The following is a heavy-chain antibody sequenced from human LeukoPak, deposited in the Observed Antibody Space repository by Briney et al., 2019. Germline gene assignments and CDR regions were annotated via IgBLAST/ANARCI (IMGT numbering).Heavy chain of an antibody. D-gene: IGHD3-9*01. CDR3: ARTYYDILTGYNPYFDY. CDR1: GFTFSSYD. Sequence: TGGSLRLSCTASGFTFSSYDINWVRQAPGKGLEWLIYISRSGSPIYYADSVKGRFTISRDNAKNSLYLQMISLRAEDTAVYYCARTYYDILTGYNPYFDYWGQGTLVTVSS. J-gene: IGHJ4*02. V-gene: IGHV3-48*03. CDR2: ISRSGSPI.